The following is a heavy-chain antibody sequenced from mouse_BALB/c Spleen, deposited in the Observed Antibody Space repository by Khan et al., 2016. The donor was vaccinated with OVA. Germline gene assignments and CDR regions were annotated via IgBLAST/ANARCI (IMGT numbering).Heavy chain of an antibody. V-gene: IGHV1-85*01. CDR3: ARRGGSMDY. Sequence: QVQLQQSGTELVKPGASVKLSCKAYGYTFTNYDINWVRQRPEQGLEWIGWIFPGDDSTKYNEKFKDKATLTTDKSSSTAYMQLSRLTSEDSAVYCCARRGGSMDYWGQGTSVTVSS. CDR2: IFPGDDST. J-gene: IGHJ4*01. CDR1: GYTFTNYD.